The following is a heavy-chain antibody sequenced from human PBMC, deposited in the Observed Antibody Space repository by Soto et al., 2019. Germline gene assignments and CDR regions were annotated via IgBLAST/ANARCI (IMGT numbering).Heavy chain of an antibody. D-gene: IGHD6-19*01. Sequence: GGSLRLSCAASGFTFSSYAMHWVRQAPGKGLEWVAVISYDGSNKYYADSVKGRFTISRDNSKNTLYLQMNSLRAEDTAVYYCARDFSSGWYSSYWGQGTLVPVSS. CDR1: GFTFSSYA. CDR3: ARDFSSGWYSSY. J-gene: IGHJ4*02. CDR2: ISYDGSNK. V-gene: IGHV3-30-3*01.